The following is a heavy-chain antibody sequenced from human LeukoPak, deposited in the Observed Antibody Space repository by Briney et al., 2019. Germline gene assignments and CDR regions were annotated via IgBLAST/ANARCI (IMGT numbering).Heavy chain of an antibody. D-gene: IGHD4-23*01. CDR3: ARTFGYGGNSGFPKYGMDV. CDR2: ISSSSSYI. Sequence: GGSLRLSCATSGFSFSDYWMNWVRQAPGKGLEWVSSISSSSSYIYYADSVKGRFTISRDNAKNSLYLQMNSLRAEDTAVYYCARTFGYGGNSGFPKYGMDVWGQGTTVTVSS. CDR1: GFSFSDYW. J-gene: IGHJ6*02. V-gene: IGHV3-21*01.